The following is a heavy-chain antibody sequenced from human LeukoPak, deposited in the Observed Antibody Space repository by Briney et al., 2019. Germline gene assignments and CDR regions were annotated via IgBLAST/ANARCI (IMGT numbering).Heavy chain of an antibody. V-gene: IGHV1-18*04. D-gene: IGHD2-2*01. Sequence: ASVKVSCKASGYTFTSNGISWVRQAPGQGLECMGWISAYNGNTNYAQKLQGRVTMTTDTSTSTAYMELRSLRSDDTAVYYCARIFGFYCSSTSCYGDYFDYWGQGTLVTVSS. CDR1: GYTFTSNG. CDR2: ISAYNGNT. CDR3: ARIFGFYCSSTSCYGDYFDY. J-gene: IGHJ4*02.